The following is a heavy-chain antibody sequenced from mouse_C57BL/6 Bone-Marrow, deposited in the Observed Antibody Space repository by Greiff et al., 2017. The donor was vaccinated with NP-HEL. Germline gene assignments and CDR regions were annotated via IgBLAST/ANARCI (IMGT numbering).Heavy chain of an antibody. CDR1: GFTFRSYT. Sequence: EVHLVESGGGLVKPGGSLKLSCAASGFTFRSYTLSLVRQTPGKRLGWGATLSGGGGNTYYPDSVKGRFTISRDNAKNTLYLQMSSLRSEDTALYYCARRNYDYDEEAWFAYWGQGTLVTVSA. D-gene: IGHD2-4*01. V-gene: IGHV5-9*01. CDR3: ARRNYDYDEEAWFAY. J-gene: IGHJ3*01. CDR2: LSGGGGNT.